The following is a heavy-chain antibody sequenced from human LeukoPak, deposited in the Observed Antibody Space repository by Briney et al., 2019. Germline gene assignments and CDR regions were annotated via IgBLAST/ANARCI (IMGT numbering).Heavy chain of an antibody. V-gene: IGHV1-18*01. J-gene: IGHJ1*01. CDR1: GYTFTSYG. CDR2: ISVYKGNT. D-gene: IGHD6-13*01. Sequence: ASVTVSCKASGYTFTSYGISWVRQAPGQGLEWMGWISVYKGNTKYTQKLQGRVTMTTDTSTSTAYMELTSLRSDDTAVYYCARDYRAAAGVEYFQHWGQGTLVTVSS. CDR3: ARDYRAAAGVEYFQH.